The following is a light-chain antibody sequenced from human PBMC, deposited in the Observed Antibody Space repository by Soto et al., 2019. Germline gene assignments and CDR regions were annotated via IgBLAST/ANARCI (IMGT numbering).Light chain of an antibody. CDR3: QQYNNWPWT. CDR1: QSISDT. V-gene: IGKV3-15*01. Sequence: EIRMTQSPATLSVSPGGRATLSCRASQSISDTLAWYQQKPGQAPRLLIHGASTRAPGFPARFSGSGSGTDFTLTISSLQSEDFAVYYCQQYNNWPWTFGQGTKVDIK. J-gene: IGKJ1*01. CDR2: GAS.